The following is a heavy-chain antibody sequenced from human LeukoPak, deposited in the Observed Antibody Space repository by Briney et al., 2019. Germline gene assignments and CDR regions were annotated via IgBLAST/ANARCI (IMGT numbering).Heavy chain of an antibody. J-gene: IGHJ3*02. CDR3: ARSIGRELLHAFDI. CDR1: GGSISSGGYY. D-gene: IGHD1-26*01. Sequence: SQTLSLTCTVSGGSISSGGYYWSWIRQPPGKGLEWIGYIYHSGSTYYNPSLKSRVTISVDRSKNQFSLKLSSVTAADTAVYYCARSIGRELLHAFDIWGQGTMVTVSS. V-gene: IGHV4-30-2*01. CDR2: IYHSGST.